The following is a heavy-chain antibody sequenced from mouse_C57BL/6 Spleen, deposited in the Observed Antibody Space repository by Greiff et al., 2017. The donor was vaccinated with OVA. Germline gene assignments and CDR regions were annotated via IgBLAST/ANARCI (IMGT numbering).Heavy chain of an antibody. CDR3: TRDRGGYYGHDGDAMDD. Sequence: EVNVVESGEGLVKPGGSLKLSCAASGFTFSSYAMSWVRQTPEKRLEWVAYISSGGDYIYYADTVQGRFTISRDNARNTLYLQMSNLKSEDTAMYYCTRDRGGYYGHDGDAMDDWGQGTSVTVSS. J-gene: IGHJ4*01. V-gene: IGHV5-9-1*02. CDR2: ISSGGDYI. CDR1: GFTFSSYA. D-gene: IGHD2-2*01.